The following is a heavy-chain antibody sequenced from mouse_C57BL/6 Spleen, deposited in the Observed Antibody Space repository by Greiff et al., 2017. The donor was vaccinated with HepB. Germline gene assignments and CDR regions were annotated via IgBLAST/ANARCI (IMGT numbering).Heavy chain of an antibody. Sequence: EVQLQQSGPELVKPGASVKISCKASGYSFTGYYMNWVKQSPEKSLEWIGEINPSTGGTTYNQKFKAKATLTVDKSSSTAYMQLKSLTSEDSAVYYCARRDYDYDGDAMDYWGQGTSVTVSS. CDR3: ARRDYDYDGDAMDY. J-gene: IGHJ4*01. CDR2: INPSTGGT. CDR1: GYSFTGYY. D-gene: IGHD2-4*01. V-gene: IGHV1-42*01.